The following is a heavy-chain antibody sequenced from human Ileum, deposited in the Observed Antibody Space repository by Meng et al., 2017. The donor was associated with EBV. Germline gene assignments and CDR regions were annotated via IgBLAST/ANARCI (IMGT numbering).Heavy chain of an antibody. CDR1: GYSRSSTNW. CDR3: ARNVPGTSAYYD. Sequence: QVHLHVSGPGLVKPSEPLSLTCAVSGYSRSSTNWWGWIRQPPGKGLEWIGYIYYSGSTSYNPSLKSRVTMSVDTSKNQFSLNLNSVTAVDTAVYYCARNVPGTSAYYDWGQGTLVTVSS. V-gene: IGHV4-28*01. CDR2: IYYSGST. J-gene: IGHJ4*02. D-gene: IGHD3-22*01.